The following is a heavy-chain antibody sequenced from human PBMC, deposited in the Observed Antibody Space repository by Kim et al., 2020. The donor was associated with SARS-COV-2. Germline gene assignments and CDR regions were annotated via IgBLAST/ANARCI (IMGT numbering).Heavy chain of an antibody. D-gene: IGHD7-27*01. J-gene: IGHJ4*02. Sequence: STYYNPSLKSRVTISVDTSKNQFSLKLSSVTAADTAVYYCARSKTGGFDYWGQGTLVTVSS. CDR3: ARSKTGGFDY. CDR2: ST. V-gene: IGHV4-39*01.